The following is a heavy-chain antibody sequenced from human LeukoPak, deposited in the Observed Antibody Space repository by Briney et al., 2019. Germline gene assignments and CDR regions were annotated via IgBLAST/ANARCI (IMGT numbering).Heavy chain of an antibody. CDR3: AKDTNYDSSGYYGQFDY. J-gene: IGHJ4*02. D-gene: IGHD3-22*01. CDR1: GFTCDDYA. CDR2: ISWNSGSI. Sequence: GGSLRLSCAASGFTCDDYAMHWVRQAPGKGLEWVSGISWNSGSIGYADSVKGRFTISRDNAKNSLYLQMNSLRAEDTALYYCAKDTNYDSSGYYGQFDYWGQGTLVTVSS. V-gene: IGHV3-9*01.